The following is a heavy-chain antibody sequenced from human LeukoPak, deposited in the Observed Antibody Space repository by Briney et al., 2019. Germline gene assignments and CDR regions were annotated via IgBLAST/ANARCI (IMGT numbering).Heavy chain of an antibody. CDR3: ARGQYCSGGSCYYSDY. D-gene: IGHD2-15*01. V-gene: IGHV1-18*01. Sequence: ASVKVSCKASGYTFSNYGISWVRQAPGQGLEWMGWISTNKGNTKSAQKLQGRVTMTTDTSTSTAYMELRSLRSDDTAVYYCARGQYCSGGSCYYSDYWGQGTLVTVSS. CDR2: ISTNKGNT. CDR1: GYTFSNYG. J-gene: IGHJ4*02.